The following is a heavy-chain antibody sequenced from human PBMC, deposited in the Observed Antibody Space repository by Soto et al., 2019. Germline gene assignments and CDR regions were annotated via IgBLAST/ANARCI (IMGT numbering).Heavy chain of an antibody. CDR2: IIPILGIA. Sequence: QVQLVQSGAEVKKPGSSVKVSCKASGGTFSSYTISWVRQAPGQGLEWMGRIIPILGIANYAQKFQGRVTITADKSTSTADMELSSLRSEDTAVYYWARGRYYYDSSGYRHAFDIWGRGTMVTVSS. J-gene: IGHJ3*02. D-gene: IGHD3-22*01. V-gene: IGHV1-69*02. CDR1: GGTFSSYT. CDR3: ARGRYYYDSSGYRHAFDI.